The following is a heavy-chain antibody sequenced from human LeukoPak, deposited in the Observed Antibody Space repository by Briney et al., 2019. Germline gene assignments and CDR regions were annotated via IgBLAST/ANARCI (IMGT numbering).Heavy chain of an antibody. D-gene: IGHD3-10*01. V-gene: IGHV1-46*01. CDR2: INPSGSST. Sequence: ASVTVSCKSSGYSFTSHYMHWVRQAPGQGLEWMGLINPSGSSTLYAQKFQGRVTMTRDMSTTTDYMELSSLRSEDTAVYYCARDWYYYGSGSYFHYYYYMDVWGKGTTVTVSS. CDR3: ARDWYYYGSGSYFHYYYYMDV. CDR1: GYSFTSHY. J-gene: IGHJ6*03.